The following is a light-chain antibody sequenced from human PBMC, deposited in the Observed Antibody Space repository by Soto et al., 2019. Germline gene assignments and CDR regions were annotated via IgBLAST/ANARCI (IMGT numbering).Light chain of an antibody. CDR3: QHYNSYSEA. J-gene: IGKJ1*01. CDR1: QSITSY. CDR2: KAS. Sequence: DIQMTQSPSSLSASVGDRVTITCRASQSITSYLNWYQQKPGKAHKXLIYKASTLKSGVPSRFSGSGSGTEVTITISSLQPDDFETYYCQHYNSYSEAFGQGTKVDIK. V-gene: IGKV1-5*03.